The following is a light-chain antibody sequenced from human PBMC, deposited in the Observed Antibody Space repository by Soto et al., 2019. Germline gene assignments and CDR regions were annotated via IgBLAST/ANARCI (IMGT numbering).Light chain of an antibody. CDR1: QSVSSY. V-gene: IGKV3-11*01. J-gene: IGKJ5*01. Sequence: EIVFTQSPATLSLSPGERATLSCRASQSVSSYLAWYQQKPGQAPRLLIYDASNRATGIPARFSGSGSGTDFTLTISSLEPEDFAVYYCQQRSNWPPKTFFGQGTRLEIK. CDR3: QQRSNWPPKTF. CDR2: DAS.